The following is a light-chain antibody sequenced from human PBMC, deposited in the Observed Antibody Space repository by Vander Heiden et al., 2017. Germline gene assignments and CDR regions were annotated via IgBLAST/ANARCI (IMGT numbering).Light chain of an antibody. CDR1: AVPKQY. CDR2: KDS. Sequence: SYELTQPPSVSVSPGQTARITCSGDAVPKQYAFWYQQKPGQAPVLVMYKDSERSSGIPDRFPGSSSGTTVTLTISGVQAEDEADYYCQSADSSGADVVFGGGTKLTVL. CDR3: QSADSSGADVV. J-gene: IGLJ2*01. V-gene: IGLV3-25*03.